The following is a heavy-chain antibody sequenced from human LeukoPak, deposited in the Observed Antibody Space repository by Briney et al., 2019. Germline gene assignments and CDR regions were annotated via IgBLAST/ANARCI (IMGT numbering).Heavy chain of an antibody. CDR1: GGSFSGYY. D-gene: IGHD5-12*01. CDR3: ARVGVPARLPYPYYYYYYGMDV. Sequence: SETLSLTCAVYGGSFSGYYWSWIRQPPGKGVEWIGEINHSGSTNYNPSLKSRVTISVDTSKNQFSLKLSSVTAADTAVYYCARVGVPARLPYPYYYYYYGMDVWGQGTTVTVSS. V-gene: IGHV4-34*01. J-gene: IGHJ6*02. CDR2: INHSGST.